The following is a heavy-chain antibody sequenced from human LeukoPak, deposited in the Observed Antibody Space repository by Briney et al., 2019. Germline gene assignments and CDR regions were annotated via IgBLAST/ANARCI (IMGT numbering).Heavy chain of an antibody. D-gene: IGHD2/OR15-2a*01. CDR3: ARDGCSSTTNCDENNWFDP. CDR1: GYTFSDYY. V-gene: IGHV1-46*01. J-gene: IGHJ5*02. CDR2: INPSGGST. Sequence: GASVKVSCKASGYTFSDYYMHWVRQAPGQGLEWMGVINPSGGSTRYAQKFQGRVTMTRDMSTSTVDMELSSLRSEDTAMYYCARDGCSSTTNCDENNWFDPWGQGTLVTVSS.